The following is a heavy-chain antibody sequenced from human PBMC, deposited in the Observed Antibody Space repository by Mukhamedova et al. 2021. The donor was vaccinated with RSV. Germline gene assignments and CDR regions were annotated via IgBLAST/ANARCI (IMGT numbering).Heavy chain of an antibody. CDR2: IDPSDSYS. V-gene: IGHV5-10-1*01. Sequence: EGLEWMGRIDPSDSYSNYSPSFRGHVTMSVDRSISTAYLQWNSLQASDTAMYYCTRHSGNCSGGTCQSVSDYWGQGTLVTVSS. D-gene: IGHD2-15*01. J-gene: IGHJ4*02. CDR3: TRHSGNCSGGTCQSVSDY.